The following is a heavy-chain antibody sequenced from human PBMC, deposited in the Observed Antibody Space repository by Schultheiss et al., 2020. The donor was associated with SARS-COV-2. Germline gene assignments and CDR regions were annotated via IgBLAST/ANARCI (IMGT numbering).Heavy chain of an antibody. CDR1: GFTFSDYY. CDR3: ARGGYSVVPAAKTMDV. J-gene: IGHJ6*04. CDR2: INWNGGST. V-gene: IGHV3-20*04. D-gene: IGHD2-2*01. Sequence: GGSLRLSCAASGFTFSDYYMSWVRQAPGKGLEWVSGINWNGGSTGYADSVKGRFTISRDNAKNSLYLQMNSLRAEDTALYYCARGGYSVVPAAKTMDVWGKGTTVTVSS.